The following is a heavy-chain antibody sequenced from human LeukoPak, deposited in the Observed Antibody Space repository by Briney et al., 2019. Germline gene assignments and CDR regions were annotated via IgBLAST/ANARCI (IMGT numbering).Heavy chain of an antibody. CDR1: GFTFSSYA. CDR3: ARDSTTSHCFDY. Sequence: PGRSLRLSCAASGFTFSSYAMHWVRQAPGKGLEWVAVISYDGSNKYYADSVKGRLTISRDNSKNTLYLQMNSLRAEDTAVYYCARDSTTSHCFDYWGQGTLVTVSS. D-gene: IGHD2-2*01. V-gene: IGHV3-30*04. CDR2: ISYDGSNK. J-gene: IGHJ4*02.